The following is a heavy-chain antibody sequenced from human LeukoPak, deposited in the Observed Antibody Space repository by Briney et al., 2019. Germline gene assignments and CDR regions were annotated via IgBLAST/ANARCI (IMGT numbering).Heavy chain of an antibody. D-gene: IGHD3-10*01. Sequence: SETLSLTCAVYGGSFSGYYWSWIRQPPGKGLGWIGEINHSGSTNYNPSLKSRVTISVATSRNQFSLSLTSVTVADTAVYFCARDSYGSGSNHDYWGQGILVTVSS. CDR2: INHSGST. CDR1: GGSFSGYY. J-gene: IGHJ4*02. V-gene: IGHV4-34*01. CDR3: ARDSYGSGSNHDY.